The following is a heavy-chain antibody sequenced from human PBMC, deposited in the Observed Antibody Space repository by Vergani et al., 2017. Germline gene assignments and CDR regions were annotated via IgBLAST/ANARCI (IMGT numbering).Heavy chain of an antibody. Sequence: QITLKESGPTLVKPTQTLTLTCTFSGFSLSTSGVGVGWIRQPPGKALEWLALIYWDDDKRYSPSLKSRLTITKDTSKNQVVLTMTNMDPVETATYYCAHSPLISPGENWFDPWGQGTLVTVSS. CDR2: IYWDDDK. CDR1: GFSLSTSGVG. J-gene: IGHJ5*02. D-gene: IGHD3-16*01. V-gene: IGHV2-5*02. CDR3: AHSPLISPGENWFDP.